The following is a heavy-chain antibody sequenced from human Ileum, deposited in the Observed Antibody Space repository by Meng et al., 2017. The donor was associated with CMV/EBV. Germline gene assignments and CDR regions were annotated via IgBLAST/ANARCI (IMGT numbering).Heavy chain of an antibody. CDR3: AGGGPAIYSPFDP. CDR2: ISSSGGST. CDR1: GFTFNTYT. D-gene: IGHD3-16*01. Sequence: GGSLRLSCAASGFTFNTYTMNWVRQAPGRGLEWVSGISSSGGSTYDADSVKGRFSISRDNSRNTLYLQMMSLRAEDTAVYYCAGGGPAIYSPFDPWGQGTLVTVSS. V-gene: IGHV3-23*01. J-gene: IGHJ5*02.